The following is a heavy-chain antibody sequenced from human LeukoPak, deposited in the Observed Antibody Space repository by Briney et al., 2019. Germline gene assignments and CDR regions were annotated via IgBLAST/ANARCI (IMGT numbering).Heavy chain of an antibody. CDR1: VGTFSSYA. V-gene: IGHV1-69*13. CDR2: IIPIFGTA. Sequence: GAAVKVSCKACVGTFSSYAISWVRPAPAQGLEWMGGIIPIFGTANYAQKFQGRVTITADESTSTGYMELSSLRCEETAVYYCAREEYGSGTIREFDPWGQGTLVTVSP. D-gene: IGHD3-10*01. J-gene: IGHJ5*02. CDR3: AREEYGSGTIREFDP.